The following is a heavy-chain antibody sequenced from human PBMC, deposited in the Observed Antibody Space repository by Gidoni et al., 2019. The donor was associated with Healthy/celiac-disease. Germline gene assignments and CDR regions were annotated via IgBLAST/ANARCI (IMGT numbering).Heavy chain of an antibody. J-gene: IGHJ1*01. CDR2: IKQDGSEK. CDR1: GFTFRSYW. D-gene: IGHD5-18*01. CDR3: ARGSRYSYGDCQH. V-gene: IGHV3-7*04. Sequence: EVQLVESGGGWVQPGGSLRLACAASGFTFRSYWISWVRQAPGKGLEWVANIKQDGSEKYYVDSVKGRFTISRDNAKNSLYLQMNSLRAEDTAVYYCARGSRYSYGDCQHWGQGTLVTVSS.